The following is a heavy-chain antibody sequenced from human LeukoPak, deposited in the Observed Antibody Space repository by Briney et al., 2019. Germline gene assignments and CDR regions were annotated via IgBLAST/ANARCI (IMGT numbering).Heavy chain of an antibody. CDR2: IKQDGSEK. D-gene: IGHD3-22*01. CDR1: GFTFSSYW. J-gene: IGHJ4*02. CDR3: ARASRDSSGWYFDY. Sequence: GGSLRLSCAASGFTFSSYWMSWVRQAPGKGLEWVANIKQDGSEKYYVDSVKGRFTISRDNAKNSLYPQMNSLRAEDTAVYYCARASRDSSGWYFDYWGQGTLVTVSS. V-gene: IGHV3-7*01.